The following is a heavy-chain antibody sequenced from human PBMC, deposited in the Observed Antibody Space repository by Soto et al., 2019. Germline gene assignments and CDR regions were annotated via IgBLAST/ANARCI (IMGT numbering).Heavy chain of an antibody. V-gene: IGHV4-4*02. D-gene: IGHD6-13*01. CDR3: ARRGSSSWYGY. CDR1: GGSISSSNW. CDR2: IYHSGST. J-gene: IGHJ4*02. Sequence: SETLSLTCAVSGGSISSSNWLGWVRQPPGKGLEWIGEIYHSGSTNYNPSLKSRVTISVDKSKNQFSLKLSSVTAADTAVYYCARRGSSSWYGYWGQGTLVTVSS.